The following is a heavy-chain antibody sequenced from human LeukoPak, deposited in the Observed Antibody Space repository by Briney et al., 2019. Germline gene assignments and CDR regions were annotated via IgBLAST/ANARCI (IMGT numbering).Heavy chain of an antibody. CDR2: TYYRSKWYD. CDR1: GDSVSSKNGA. D-gene: IGHD2-8*02. CDR3: ARNCTADNDVSRSRDKWFDP. V-gene: IGHV6-1*01. Sequence: SQTLSLTCGISGDSVSSKNGAWNWIRQSPSRGLEWVGRTYYRSKWYDDYATSLQGRISISPDTSKNQFSLKLKSVTAADTALYYCARNCTADNDVSRSRDKWFDPWGHGTLVTVSS. J-gene: IGHJ5*02.